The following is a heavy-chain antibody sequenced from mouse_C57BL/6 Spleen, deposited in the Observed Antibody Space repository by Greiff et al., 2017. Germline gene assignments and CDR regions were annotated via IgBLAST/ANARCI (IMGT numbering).Heavy chain of an antibody. CDR1: GYAFSSSW. J-gene: IGHJ4*01. CDR3: AREGDYDVRYYAMDY. D-gene: IGHD2-4*01. V-gene: IGHV1-82*01. CDR2: IYPGDGDT. Sequence: QVHVKQSGPELVKPGASVKISCKASGYAFSSSWMNWVKQRPGKGLEWIGRIYPGDGDTNYNGKFKGKATLTADKSSSTAYMQLSSLTSEDSAVYFCAREGDYDVRYYAMDYWGQGTSVTVSS.